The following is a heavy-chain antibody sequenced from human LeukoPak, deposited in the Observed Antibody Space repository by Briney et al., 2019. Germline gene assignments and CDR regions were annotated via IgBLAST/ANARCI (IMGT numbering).Heavy chain of an antibody. CDR2: ISSSSSYI. J-gene: IGHJ4*02. CDR3: ARDQENYYDSSGYYSLDY. CDR1: GFTFSSYS. D-gene: IGHD3-22*01. Sequence: GGSLRLSCAASGFTFSSYSMNWVRQAPGKGPEWVSSISSSSSYIYYADSVKGRFTISRDNAKNSLYLQMNSLRAEDTAVYYCARDQENYYDSSGYYSLDYWGQGTLVTVSS. V-gene: IGHV3-21*01.